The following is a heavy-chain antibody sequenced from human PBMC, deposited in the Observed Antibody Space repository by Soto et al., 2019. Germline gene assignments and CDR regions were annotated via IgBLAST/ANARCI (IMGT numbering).Heavy chain of an antibody. D-gene: IGHD1-26*01. CDR1: VFPLSGYA. J-gene: IGHJ4*02. CDR2: ISGSGSST. Sequence: EVQLLESGGGLVQPGGSLRLSCSASVFPLSGYAINWVRQAPWKGLEWVSIISGSGSSTNYADSVKGRFTISRDNARDTVYLQMNSLRAEDTAVYYCAKSYHGYYDHRLLFDNWGQGTLVPVSS. V-gene: IGHV3-23*01. CDR3: AKSYHGYYDHRLLFDN.